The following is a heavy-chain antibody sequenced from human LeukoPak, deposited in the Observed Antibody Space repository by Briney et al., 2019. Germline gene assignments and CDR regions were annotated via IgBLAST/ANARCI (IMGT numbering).Heavy chain of an antibody. CDR2: ISSNGGST. V-gene: IGHV3-64*01. D-gene: IGHD3-10*02. J-gene: IGHJ6*02. CDR3: ARVLVFAGYYYSMDV. CDR1: GFTFSSYA. Sequence: GGPLTLSCAASGFTFSSYAMHWVRQAPGKGLEYVSAISSNGGSTYYANSVKGRFTISRDKYKNTLYLQMGSLRAEDMAVYYCARVLVFAGYYYSMDVWGQGTTVTVSS.